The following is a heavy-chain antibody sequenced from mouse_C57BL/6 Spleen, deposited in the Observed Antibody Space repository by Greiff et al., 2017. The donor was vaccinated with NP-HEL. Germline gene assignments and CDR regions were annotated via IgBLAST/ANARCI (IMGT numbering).Heavy chain of an antibody. CDR1: GYTFTDYN. CDR3: AYYYEGAMDY. D-gene: IGHD1-1*01. J-gene: IGHJ4*01. Sequence: EVQLQESGPELVKPGASVKMSCKASGYTFTDYNMHWVKQSHGKSLEWIGYINPNNGGTSYNQKFKGKATLTVNKSSSTAYMVLRSLTSEDSAVYYCAYYYEGAMDYWGQGTSVTVSS. V-gene: IGHV1-22*01. CDR2: INPNNGGT.